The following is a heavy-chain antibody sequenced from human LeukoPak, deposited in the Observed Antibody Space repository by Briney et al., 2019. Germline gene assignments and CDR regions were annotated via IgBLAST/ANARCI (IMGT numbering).Heavy chain of an antibody. J-gene: IGHJ4*02. D-gene: IGHD6-19*01. CDR3: AGGSRATQGY. Sequence: ASAKVSCKASGGTFSSYTISWVRQAPGQGLEWMGRITPVFGTVDYAQKFQDRVTIIADISTTTVYMELSSLVSEDTAVYYCAGGSRATQGYWGQGTLVTVSS. V-gene: IGHV1-69*08. CDR2: ITPVFGTV. CDR1: GGTFSSYT.